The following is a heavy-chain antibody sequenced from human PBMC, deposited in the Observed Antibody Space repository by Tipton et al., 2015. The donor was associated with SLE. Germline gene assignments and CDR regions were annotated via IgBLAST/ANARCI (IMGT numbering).Heavy chain of an antibody. CDR1: GDSISSGSYY. CDR2: MYTSGST. CDR3: ARGISYGDWFDH. J-gene: IGHJ5*02. V-gene: IGHV4-61*02. Sequence: LRLSCTVSGDSISSGSYYWSWIRQPAGKGLEWIGRMYTSGSTNYNPSLKSRVTISVDTSKNQFSLRLNSVTAADTAVYYCARGISYGDWFDHWGQGTLVTVSS. D-gene: IGHD4-17*01.